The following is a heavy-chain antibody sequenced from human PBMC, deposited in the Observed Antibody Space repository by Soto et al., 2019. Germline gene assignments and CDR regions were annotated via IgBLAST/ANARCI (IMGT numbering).Heavy chain of an antibody. CDR2: IYWDDDK. J-gene: IGHJ5*02. Sequence: QITLXXXXPXXXKXXXTLXLTCTFSGFSLSTSGMXVGWIRQPPGXALEWLAXIYWDDDKRYSPSLKSRLTITKDTSKNQVVLTMTNMDPVDTATYYCAHRRAYCTGGSCYSIWFDPWGQGTLVTVSS. CDR1: GFSLSTSGMX. CDR3: AHRRAYCTGGSCYSIWFDP. D-gene: IGHD2-15*01. V-gene: IGHV2-5*02.